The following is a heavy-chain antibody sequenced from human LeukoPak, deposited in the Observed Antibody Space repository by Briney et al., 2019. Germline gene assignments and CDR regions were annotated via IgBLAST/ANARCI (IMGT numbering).Heavy chain of an antibody. CDR1: GGSFSGYY. V-gene: IGHV4-34*01. D-gene: IGHD2-21*01. Sequence: SETRSLTCAVSGGSFSGYYWSWIRQPPGKGLEWIGEINHSGSTNYNPSLKSRVTISVDTSKNQFSLKLSSVTAADTAVYYCARLGLVVWGQGTLVTVSS. CDR3: ARLGLVV. CDR2: INHSGST. J-gene: IGHJ4*02.